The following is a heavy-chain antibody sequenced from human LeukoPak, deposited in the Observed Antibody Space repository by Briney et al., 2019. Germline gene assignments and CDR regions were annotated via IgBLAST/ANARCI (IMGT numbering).Heavy chain of an antibody. CDR1: GFSFSTYA. CDR3: AKGENYDFWSGLVGAFDF. D-gene: IGHD3-3*01. Sequence: GVSLRLSCAASGFSFSTYAMNWVREAPGKGVEGVSVISGYGDSTYYADSVKGRFTISRDNYKNTVYLQMNSLRADDTAVYFCAKGENYDFWSGLVGAFDFWGQGKMVTVSS. V-gene: IGHV3-23*01. CDR2: ISGYGDST. J-gene: IGHJ3*01.